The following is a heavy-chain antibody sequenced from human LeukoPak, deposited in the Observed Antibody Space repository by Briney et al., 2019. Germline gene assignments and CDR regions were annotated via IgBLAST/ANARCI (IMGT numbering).Heavy chain of an antibody. CDR2: IYPGDSDT. V-gene: IGHV5-51*01. D-gene: IGHD5-12*01. Sequence: GESLKISCQGSGYSFTSYWIGWVRQMPGKGLEWMGIIYPGDSDTRYSPSFQGQVTISADKSISTAYLQWSSLKASDTAMYYCARQREATREGDAFDIWGQGTMVTVSS. J-gene: IGHJ3*02. CDR3: ARQREATREGDAFDI. CDR1: GYSFTSYW.